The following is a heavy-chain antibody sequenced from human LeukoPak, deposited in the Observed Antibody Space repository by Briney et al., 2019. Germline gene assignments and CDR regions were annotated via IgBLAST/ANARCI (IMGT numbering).Heavy chain of an antibody. CDR3: ARLRGWAFDI. CDR1: GFTVSSNY. J-gene: IGHJ3*02. CDR2: IYSDDGT. V-gene: IGHV3-53*04. Sequence: GGSLRLSCAAFGFTVSSNYMTWVRQAPGKGLEWVSIIYSDDGTYYADSVKGRFTISRHISKNTLYLQMNSLRTEDAAVYYCARLRGWAFDIWGQGTMVTVSS. D-gene: IGHD6-19*01.